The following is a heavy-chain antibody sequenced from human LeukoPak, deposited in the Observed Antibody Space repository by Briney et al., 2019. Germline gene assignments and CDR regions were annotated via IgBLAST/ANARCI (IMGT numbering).Heavy chain of an antibody. CDR3: ARNLRSWRSYYKGYYFDY. Sequence: GGSLRLSCAASGFTFSTYSMNWVRQAPGKGLEWVSSISSSGSYIYYAESVKGRFTISRDNAKNSLYLQMNSLRAEDTAVYYCARNLRSWRSYYKGYYFDYWGQGTMVTVSS. CDR1: GFTFSTYS. CDR2: ISSSGSYI. D-gene: IGHD3-10*01. V-gene: IGHV3-21*01. J-gene: IGHJ4*02.